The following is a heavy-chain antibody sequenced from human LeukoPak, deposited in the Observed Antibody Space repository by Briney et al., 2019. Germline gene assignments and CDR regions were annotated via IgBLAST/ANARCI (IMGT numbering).Heavy chain of an antibody. Sequence: PSETLSLTCAVYGGSFSGYYWSWIRQPPGKGLEWMGEINHSGSTNYNPSLKSRVTISVDTSKNQFSLKLSSVTAADTAVYYCARWARIYRSAFDIWGQGTMVTVSS. J-gene: IGHJ3*02. CDR1: GGSFSGYY. CDR3: ARWARIYRSAFDI. CDR2: INHSGST. D-gene: IGHD2-15*01. V-gene: IGHV4-34*01.